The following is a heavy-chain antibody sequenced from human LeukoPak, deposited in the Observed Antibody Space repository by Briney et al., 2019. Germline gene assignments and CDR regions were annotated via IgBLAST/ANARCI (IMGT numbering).Heavy chain of an antibody. J-gene: IGHJ3*02. CDR2: FDPEDGET. CDR3: ARERGYCSSTSCDAFDI. CDR1: GYTLTELS. V-gene: IGHV1-24*01. Sequence: ASVKVSCKVSGYTLTELSMHWVRQAPGKGLEWMGGFDPEDGETIYAQKFQGRVTMTEDTSTDTAYMELSSLRSDDTAVYYCARERGYCSSTSCDAFDIWGQGTMVTVSS. D-gene: IGHD2-2*03.